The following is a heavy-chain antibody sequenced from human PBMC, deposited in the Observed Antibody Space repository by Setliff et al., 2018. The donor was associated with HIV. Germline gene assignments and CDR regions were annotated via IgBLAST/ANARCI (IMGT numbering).Heavy chain of an antibody. CDR1: GFTFDDYT. J-gene: IGHJ5*02. D-gene: IGHD6-13*01. V-gene: IGHV3-9*03. Sequence: GGSLRLSCGASGFTFDDYTMHWVRQVPGKGLEWVSGISWKSGSLGYADSVKGRFTISRDNAKNSLYLQMNSLRAEDMAVYYCARGPLSSSWYNWFDPWGQGTLVTVSS. CDR2: ISWKSGSL. CDR3: ARGPLSSSWYNWFDP.